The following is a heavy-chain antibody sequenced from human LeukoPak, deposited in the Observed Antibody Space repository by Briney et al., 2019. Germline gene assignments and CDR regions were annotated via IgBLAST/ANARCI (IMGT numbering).Heavy chain of an antibody. D-gene: IGHD3-16*02. V-gene: IGHV3-23*01. CDR1: GFTFSGYV. J-gene: IGHJ3*02. CDR3: AKNHERGRYDSFDM. CDR2: ISGSGGSE. Sequence: GGSVRLSCAASGFTFSGYVMTWVRQPPGKGLQWVADISGSGGSEYYAESVKGRFSISRDNSKNTLYLQLDSLRAEDSAVYYCAKNHERGRYDSFDMGAQESWVTVSS.